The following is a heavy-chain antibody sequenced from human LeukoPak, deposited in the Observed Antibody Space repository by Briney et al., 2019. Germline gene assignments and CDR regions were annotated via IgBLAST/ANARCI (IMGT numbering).Heavy chain of an antibody. D-gene: IGHD6-6*01. CDR3: AKDVGQLAGLT. Sequence: PSETLSLTCTVSGGSINSYYWSWIRQPAGKGLEWIGRIYTSGSANYNPSLKSRVTMSLDTSKNQFSLKLTSVTAADTAVYYCAKDVGQLAGLTWGQGTLVTVSS. J-gene: IGHJ4*02. CDR2: IYTSGSA. V-gene: IGHV4-4*07. CDR1: GGSINSYY.